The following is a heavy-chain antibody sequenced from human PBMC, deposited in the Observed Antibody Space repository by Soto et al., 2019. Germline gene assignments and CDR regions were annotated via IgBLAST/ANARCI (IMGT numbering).Heavy chain of an antibody. J-gene: IGHJ6*02. CDR3: AREGLYSGSGTYSPPRYYGMDV. Sequence: QVHLVQSGGEVKKPGASVKVSCRASGYTFSNYGISWVRQAPGQGLEWMGWISDYNGNTFYGKKFQGRVTMTTDTSTRTAFIEQRRLRSDDTARYYCAREGLYSGSGTYSPPRYYGMDVWGQWTTVTVSS. CDR1: GYTFSNYG. CDR2: ISDYNGNT. D-gene: IGHD3-10*01. V-gene: IGHV1-18*01.